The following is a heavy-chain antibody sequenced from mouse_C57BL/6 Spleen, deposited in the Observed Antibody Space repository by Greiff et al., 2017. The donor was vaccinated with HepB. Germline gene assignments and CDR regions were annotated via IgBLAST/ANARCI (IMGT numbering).Heavy chain of an antibody. Sequence: VQLQQPGAELVKPGASVKMSCKASGYTFTSYWITWVKQRPGQGLEWIGDIYPGSGSTNYNEKFKSKATLTVDTSSSTAYMQLSSLTSEDSAVYYCARSDYYGSREYYFDYWGQGTTLTVSS. D-gene: IGHD1-1*01. CDR2: IYPGSGST. CDR3: ARSDYYGSREYYFDY. CDR1: GYTFTSYW. V-gene: IGHV1-55*01. J-gene: IGHJ2*01.